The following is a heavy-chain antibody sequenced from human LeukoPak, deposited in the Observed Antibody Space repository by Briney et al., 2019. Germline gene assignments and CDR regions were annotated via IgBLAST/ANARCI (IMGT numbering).Heavy chain of an antibody. CDR1: GYTFTSYY. V-gene: IGHV1-46*01. CDR3: ARDRVIAAAGFNWFDP. Sequence: ASVKVSCKASGYTFTSYYMHWVRQAPGQGLEWMGIINPSGGSTSYAQKFQGRVTMTRDTSTSTVYMELSSLRSEDTAVYYCARDRVIAAAGFNWFDPWGQGTLVTVSS. D-gene: IGHD6-13*01. J-gene: IGHJ5*02. CDR2: INPSGGST.